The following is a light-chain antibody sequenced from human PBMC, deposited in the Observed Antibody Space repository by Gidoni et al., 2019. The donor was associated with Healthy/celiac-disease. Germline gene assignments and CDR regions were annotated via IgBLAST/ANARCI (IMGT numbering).Light chain of an antibody. Sequence: DSQISQSPSSLSASVGDRVTITCRASQSISSYLNWYQQKLGKAPKLLFYAASSLQSGVPSRFSGSSSGTDFTLTISSLQPEDFATYYWQQSYNTPITFGPGTKVDIK. CDR1: QSISSY. CDR3: QQSYNTPIT. V-gene: IGKV1-39*01. CDR2: AAS. J-gene: IGKJ3*01.